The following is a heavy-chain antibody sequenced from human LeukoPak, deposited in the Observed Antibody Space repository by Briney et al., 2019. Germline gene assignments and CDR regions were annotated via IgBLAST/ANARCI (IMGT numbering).Heavy chain of an antibody. V-gene: IGHV1-46*01. D-gene: IGHD2-8*02. J-gene: IGHJ4*02. Sequence: GASVKVSCKASGYTFTSYYMHWVRQAPGQGLEWMGIINPSGGSTSYAQKFQGRVTMTRDTSTSTVYMELSSLRSEDTAVYYCARDRSGTGQVYYFDYWGQGTLVTVSS. CDR1: GYTFTSYY. CDR2: INPSGGST. CDR3: ARDRSGTGQVYYFDY.